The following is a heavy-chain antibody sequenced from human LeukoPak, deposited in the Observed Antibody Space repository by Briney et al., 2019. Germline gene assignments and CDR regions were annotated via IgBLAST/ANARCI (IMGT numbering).Heavy chain of an antibody. CDR2: ISYDGSNK. CDR1: GFTFSSYA. CDR3: AKDNSGWYGEALDY. D-gene: IGHD6-19*01. Sequence: PGGSLRLSCAASGFTFSSYAMHWVRQAPGKGLEWVAVISYDGSNKYYADSVKGRFTISRDNSKNTLYLQMNSLRAEDMALYYCAKDNSGWYGEALDYWGQGTLVTVSS. V-gene: IGHV3-30*04. J-gene: IGHJ4*02.